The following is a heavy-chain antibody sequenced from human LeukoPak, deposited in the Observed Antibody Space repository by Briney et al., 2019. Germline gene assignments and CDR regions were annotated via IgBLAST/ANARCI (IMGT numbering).Heavy chain of an antibody. D-gene: IGHD2-2*01. V-gene: IGHV4-34*01. CDR3: ARRPVPAAPLDY. CDR2: IYYSGST. Sequence: SETLSLTCAVYGGSFSGYYWSWIRQPPGKGLEWIGSIYYSGSTYYNPSLKSRITISVDTSKNQFSLKLSSVTAADTAVYYCARRPVPAAPLDYWGQGTLVTVSS. CDR1: GGSFSGYY. J-gene: IGHJ4*02.